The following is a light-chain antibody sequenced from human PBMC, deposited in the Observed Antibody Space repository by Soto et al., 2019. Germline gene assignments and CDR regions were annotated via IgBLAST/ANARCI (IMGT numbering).Light chain of an antibody. Sequence: QSALTQPASVSGSPGQSITISCAGTSSDIGGYNYVSWYQQHPGKAPKVMIYEVSNRPSGVSNRFSGSKSGNTASLTISGLQAEDEADYYCQSYDSSLPGVIFGGGTKLTVL. J-gene: IGLJ2*01. CDR1: SSDIGGYNY. CDR2: EVS. V-gene: IGLV2-14*01. CDR3: QSYDSSLPGVI.